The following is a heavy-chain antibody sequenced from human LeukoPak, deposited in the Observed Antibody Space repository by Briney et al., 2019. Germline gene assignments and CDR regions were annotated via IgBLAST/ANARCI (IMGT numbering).Heavy chain of an antibody. V-gene: IGHV4-34*01. D-gene: IGHD6-13*01. CDR2: INHSGST. CDR1: GGSFSGYY. CDR3: ARAGYSSSWYVRFWFDP. Sequence: SETLSLTCAVYGGSFSGYYWSWIRQPPGKGLEWIGEINHSGSTNYNPSLKSRVTISVDTSKNQFSLKLSSVTAADTAVYYCARAGYSSSWYVRFWFDPRGQGTLVTVSS. J-gene: IGHJ5*02.